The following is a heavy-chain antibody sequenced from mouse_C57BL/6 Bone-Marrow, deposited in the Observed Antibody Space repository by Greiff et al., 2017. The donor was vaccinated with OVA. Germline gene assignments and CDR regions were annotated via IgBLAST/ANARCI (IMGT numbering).Heavy chain of an antibody. CDR3: ASFDHDMDY. V-gene: IGHV14-3*01. CDR1: GFNIKDDY. J-gene: IGHJ4*01. CDR2: IDPANGNT. Sequence: EVQLQQSGAELVRPGASVKLSCTASGFNIKDDYMHWVKQRPEQGLEWIGRIDPANGNTKYAPKFQGKATITADTSSNTAYLQLSSLTSEDTAIYYCASFDHDMDYWGQGTSVTVSS. D-gene: IGHD2-12*01.